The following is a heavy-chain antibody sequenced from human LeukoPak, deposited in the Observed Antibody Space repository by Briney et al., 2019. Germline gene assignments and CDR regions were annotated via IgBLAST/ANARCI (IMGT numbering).Heavy chain of an antibody. V-gene: IGHV3-74*01. CDR2: INSDESHT. CDR1: GFTFSNYL. CDR3: GRGGNGIDI. J-gene: IGHJ3*02. Sequence: PGGSLRLSCAASGFTFSNYLMHWVRQAPGKGLVWVSRINSDESHTNNYADSVKGRSTISRDNAKNTLYLEMNSLGAEDTGVYFCGRGGNGIDIWGQGTTVIVSS. D-gene: IGHD2-8*01.